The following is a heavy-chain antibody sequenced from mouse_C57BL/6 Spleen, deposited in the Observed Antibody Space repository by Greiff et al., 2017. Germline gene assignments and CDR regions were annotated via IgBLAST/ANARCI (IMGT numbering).Heavy chain of an antibody. Sequence: VQLQQSGPELVKPGDSVKISCKASGYSFTGYFMNWVMQSHGKSLEWIGRINPYNGDTFYNQKFKGKATLTVDKSSSTAHMELRSLTSEDSAVYYCARDRDYGYYFDYWGQGTTLTVSS. D-gene: IGHD1-2*01. CDR2: INPYNGDT. CDR3: ARDRDYGYYFDY. J-gene: IGHJ2*01. CDR1: GYSFTGYF. V-gene: IGHV1-20*01.